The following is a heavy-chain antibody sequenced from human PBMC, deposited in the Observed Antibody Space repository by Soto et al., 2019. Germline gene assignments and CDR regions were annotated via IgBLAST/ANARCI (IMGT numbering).Heavy chain of an antibody. Sequence: QVQLVQSGGEVKKPGASVKVSCKASGYAFTTYGISWVRQAPGQGLEWMGWISTYNGDTNYTENYQGRVTLTTDTSTSTAYMELRSLRSDDTAVYYCARDDSILGVVIPNWFDPWGQGTLVTVSS. CDR3: ARDDSILGVVIPNWFDP. CDR2: ISTYNGDT. V-gene: IGHV1-18*01. D-gene: IGHD3-3*01. CDR1: GYAFTTYG. J-gene: IGHJ5*02.